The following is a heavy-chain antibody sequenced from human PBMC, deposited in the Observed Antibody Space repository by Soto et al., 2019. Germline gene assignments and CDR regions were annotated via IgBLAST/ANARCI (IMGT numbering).Heavy chain of an antibody. CDR1: GFIFSGYW. V-gene: IGHV3-74*03. CDR2: INSDGSST. J-gene: IGHJ4*02. D-gene: IGHD3-10*01. Sequence: EVQLVESGGGLVQPGGSLRLSCAASGFIFSGYWMHWVRRAPGKGLVWVSRINSDGSSTTYADSVKGRFTISRDNAKNTMYLQMNSLRAEDTAVYYCARLLGGSGSFIDYWGQGTPVTVSS. CDR3: ARLLGGSGSFIDY.